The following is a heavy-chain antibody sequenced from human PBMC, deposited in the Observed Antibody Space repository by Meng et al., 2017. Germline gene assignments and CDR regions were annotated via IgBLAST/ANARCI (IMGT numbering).Heavy chain of an antibody. D-gene: IGHD5-18*01. CDR3: SRDPRSLTPVKDTAMVNAFDI. J-gene: IGHJ3*02. V-gene: IGHV1-69*06. CDR2: IIPIFGTA. CDR1: LGTFSSYA. Sequence: SVNVSFKASLGTFSSYAISWVRQAPGQGLEWMGGIIPIFGTANYAQKFQGRVTITADKSTSTAYMELSSLRSEDTAVYYCSRDPRSLTPVKDTAMVNAFDIWGQGTMVTVSS.